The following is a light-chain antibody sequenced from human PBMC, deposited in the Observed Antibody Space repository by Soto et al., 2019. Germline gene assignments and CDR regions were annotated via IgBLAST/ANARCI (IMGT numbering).Light chain of an antibody. CDR3: CSYTSSSTLL. Sequence: QSALTQPASVSGSPGQSITISCTGTSSDVGVDNYISWYQQHPGKAPKVIIYEVKNRPSGVSDRFSGPKSGNTASLTISGLQAEDEADYYCCSYTSSSTLLFGGGTKLTVL. V-gene: IGLV2-14*01. CDR1: SSDVGVDNY. CDR2: EVK. J-gene: IGLJ3*02.